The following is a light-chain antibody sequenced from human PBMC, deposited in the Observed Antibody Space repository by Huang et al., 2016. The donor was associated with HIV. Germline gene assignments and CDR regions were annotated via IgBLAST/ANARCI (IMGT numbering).Light chain of an antibody. Sequence: DIQMTQSPSSLSASVGDRISITCRASQTISTFLNWYQQKPGKAPKLLIYAASNLQSGVSSIFSGTGSGTLFTLTVTGLLPDDFATYFCQQTSSVPLTFGGGTKVEMK. J-gene: IGKJ4*01. CDR1: QTISTF. CDR3: QQTSSVPLT. V-gene: IGKV1-39*01. CDR2: AAS.